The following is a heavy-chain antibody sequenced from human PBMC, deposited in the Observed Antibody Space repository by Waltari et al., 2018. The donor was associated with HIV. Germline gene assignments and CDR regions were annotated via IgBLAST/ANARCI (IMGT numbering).Heavy chain of an antibody. CDR1: GGSFSGYY. CDR3: ASSMDNCNDGYAFDI. V-gene: IGHV4-34*01. D-gene: IGHD1-1*01. J-gene: IGHJ3*02. CDR2: INHSGST. Sequence: QVQLQQWGAGLLKPSETLSLTCAVYGGSFSGYYWRWIRQPPGKGLEWIGEINHSGSTNYHPSLKSRVTLSVDTSKNQFSLKLSSVTAADTAVYYCASSMDNCNDGYAFDIWGQGTMVTVSS.